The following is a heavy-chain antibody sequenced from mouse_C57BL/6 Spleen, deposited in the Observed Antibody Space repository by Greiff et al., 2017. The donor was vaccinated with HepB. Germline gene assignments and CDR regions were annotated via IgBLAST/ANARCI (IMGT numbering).Heavy chain of an antibody. D-gene: IGHD2-3*01. CDR2: INPNNGGT. CDR3: ARYDGYYDAMDY. CDR1: GYTFTDYN. J-gene: IGHJ4*01. V-gene: IGHV1-18*01. Sequence: EVKLQESGPELVKPGASVKIPCKASGYTFTDYNMDWVKQSHGKSLEWIGDINPNNGGTIYNQKFKGKATLTVDKSSSTAYMELRSLTSEDTAVYYCARYDGYYDAMDYWGQGTSVTVSS.